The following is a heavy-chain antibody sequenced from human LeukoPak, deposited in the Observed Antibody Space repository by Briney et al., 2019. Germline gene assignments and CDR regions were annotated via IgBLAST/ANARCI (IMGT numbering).Heavy chain of an antibody. CDR1: GGSISSYY. V-gene: IGHV4-59*01. D-gene: IGHD3-3*01. Sequence: SETLSLTCTVSGGSISSYYWSWIRQPPGKGLEWIGYIYYSGSTNYNPSLKSRVTISVDTSKNQFSLKLSSVTAADTAVYYCARGLTYYDFWSGYPREYNWFDPWGQGTLATVSS. CDR2: IYYSGST. CDR3: ARGLTYYDFWSGYPREYNWFDP. J-gene: IGHJ5*02.